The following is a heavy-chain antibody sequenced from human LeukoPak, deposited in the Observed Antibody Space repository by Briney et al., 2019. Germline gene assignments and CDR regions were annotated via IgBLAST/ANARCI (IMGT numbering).Heavy chain of an antibody. J-gene: IGHJ4*02. D-gene: IGHD6-19*01. Sequence: XRQMPGKGLEWMGRIDPSDSYTNYSPSFQGHVTISADKSISTAYLQWSSLKASDTAMYYCASGGQYYFDYWGQGTLVTVSS. CDR3: ASGGQYYFDY. CDR2: IDPSDSYT. V-gene: IGHV5-10-1*01.